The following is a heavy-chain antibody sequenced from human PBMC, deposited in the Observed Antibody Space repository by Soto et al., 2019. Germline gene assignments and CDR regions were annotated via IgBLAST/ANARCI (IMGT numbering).Heavy chain of an antibody. D-gene: IGHD6-13*01. J-gene: IGHJ4*02. CDR2: INPSGGST. CDR1: GYTFTSYY. Sequence: QVQLVQSGAEVKKPGASVKVSCKASGYTFTSYYMHWVRQAPGQGLEWMGIINPSGGSTSYAQEFQGRVTMTRDTSTSTVYMELSSLRSEDTAVYYCASTEVRSYRSSWYNYWGQGTLVTVSS. CDR3: ASTEVRSYRSSWYNY. V-gene: IGHV1-46*01.